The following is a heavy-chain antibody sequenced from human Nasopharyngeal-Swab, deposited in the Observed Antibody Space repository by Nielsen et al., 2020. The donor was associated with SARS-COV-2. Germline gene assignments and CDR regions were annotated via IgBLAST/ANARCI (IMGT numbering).Heavy chain of an antibody. CDR3: ARGSSGWPGN. Sequence: GGSLRLSCAASGFTFSDYWIHWVRQVPGRGLVWVSHINSGGSRTSYGDSVKGRFTISRDNTKKTVSLEMNSLRADDTGVYYCARGSSGWPGNWGQGTLVTVSS. J-gene: IGHJ4*02. CDR2: INSGGSRT. V-gene: IGHV3-74*01. CDR1: GFTFSDYW. D-gene: IGHD6-19*01.